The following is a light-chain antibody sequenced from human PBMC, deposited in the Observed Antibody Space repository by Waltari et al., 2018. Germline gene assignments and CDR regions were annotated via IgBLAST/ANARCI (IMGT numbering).Light chain of an antibody. J-gene: IGLJ2*01. Sequence: QSALTQPRSVSGSPGQSVTISCTRTSSDVGGYKYISWYQQHPGKAPKLMIYDVGKRPSGVPDRFSGSKSGNTASLTISGLQAEDEADYYCCSYAGSYTYVVFGGGTKLTVL. CDR3: CSYAGSYTYVV. CDR2: DVG. V-gene: IGLV2-11*01. CDR1: SSDVGGYKY.